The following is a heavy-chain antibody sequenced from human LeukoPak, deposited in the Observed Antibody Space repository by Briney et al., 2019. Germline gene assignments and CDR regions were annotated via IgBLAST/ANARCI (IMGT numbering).Heavy chain of an antibody. J-gene: IGHJ4*02. V-gene: IGHV3-23*01. Sequence: PGGSLRLSCTASGFTFSSYAMSWVRQAPGQGLEWVSAISGSGGSTYYADSVKGRFTISRDNSKNTLYLQMNSLRAEDTAVYYCAKGLYCTNGVCYTIGGYFDYWGQGTLVTVSP. CDR1: GFTFSSYA. CDR2: ISGSGGST. CDR3: AKGLYCTNGVCYTIGGYFDY. D-gene: IGHD2-8*01.